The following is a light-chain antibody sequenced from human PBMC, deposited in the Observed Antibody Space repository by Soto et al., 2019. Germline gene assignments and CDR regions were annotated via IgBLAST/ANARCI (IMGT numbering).Light chain of an antibody. V-gene: IGKV1-5*01. Sequence: DIQMTQSPSTLSASVGDRVTITCRASRSISDWLAWYQQKPGKAPKLLIFDASSLKSGVPSRVSGSGSGTDFTLTISGLQSEDFATYYCQQSFSTPTFGQGTRLEIK. CDR3: QQSFSTPT. J-gene: IGKJ5*01. CDR1: RSISDW. CDR2: DAS.